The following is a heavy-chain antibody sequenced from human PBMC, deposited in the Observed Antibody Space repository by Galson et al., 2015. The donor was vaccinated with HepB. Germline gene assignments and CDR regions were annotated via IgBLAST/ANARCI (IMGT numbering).Heavy chain of an antibody. D-gene: IGHD3-10*01. V-gene: IGHV1-69*08. CDR3: ARVNPAQATHYNGALDS. Sequence: SVKVSCKASGGTFSTFTLIWVRQAPGQGLEWMGRIIPLVGTATYAQRFQGRVTITADKSTSTAYMELSRLRSEDTAVYYCARVNPAQATHYNGALDSWGQGTLVTVSS. J-gene: IGHJ4*02. CDR2: IIPLVGTA. CDR1: GGTFSTFT.